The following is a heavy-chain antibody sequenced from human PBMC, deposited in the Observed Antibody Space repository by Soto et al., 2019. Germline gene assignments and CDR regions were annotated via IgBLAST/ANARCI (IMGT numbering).Heavy chain of an antibody. V-gene: IGHV1-69*06. CDR2: IIPIFNST. Sequence: QVQLVQSGAEVKTPGSSLKVSCKVSGSRFSNYVISWVRQAPGHGLEWLGRIIPIFNSTKYAQNFQGRVTITAVKSTSTASLELSSLRSDDTAVEYCARDGRGKKAGYNGLVSLGYWGQGTMVTVSS. J-gene: IGHJ4*02. D-gene: IGHD1-26*01. CDR1: GSRFSNYV. CDR3: ARDGRGKKAGYNGLVSLGY.